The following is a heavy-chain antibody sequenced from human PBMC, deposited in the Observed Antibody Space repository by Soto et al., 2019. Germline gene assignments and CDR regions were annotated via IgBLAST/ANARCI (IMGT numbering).Heavy chain of an antibody. J-gene: IGHJ5*02. Sequence: QVQLVESGGGVVQSGRSLTLSCAASGFSLRTYGMQWLRRAPGKGLEWVAFIWYDGTKKFYANSVKGRPTISKDNSNNILYLQMSGLRAEDTAVYYCARDVVTAVAGSVNWFDPWGQGTLVTVSS. CDR1: GFSLRTYG. CDR3: ARDVVTAVAGSVNWFDP. CDR2: IWYDGTKK. D-gene: IGHD6-19*01. V-gene: IGHV3-33*01.